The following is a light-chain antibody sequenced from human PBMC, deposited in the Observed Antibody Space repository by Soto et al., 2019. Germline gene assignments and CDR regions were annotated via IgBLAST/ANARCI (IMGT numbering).Light chain of an antibody. CDR1: QSLIYSLDNKSY. CDR3: QQYLHTPRT. J-gene: IGKJ1*01. CDR2: WAS. V-gene: IGKV4-1*01. Sequence: IVLTQSPLSLPVTLGQPASISCKSSQSLIYSLDNKSYLAWYQQKPGQPPKLLIYWASTRASGVPDRFSGSGSGTDFTLTINSLQAEDVAVYYCQQYLHTPRTFGQGTKVDIK.